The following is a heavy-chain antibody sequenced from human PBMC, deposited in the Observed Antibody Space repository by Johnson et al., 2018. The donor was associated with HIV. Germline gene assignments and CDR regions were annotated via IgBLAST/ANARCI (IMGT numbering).Heavy chain of an antibody. Sequence: VQLVESGGGLIQPGGSLRLSCAASGFTVSSNYMSWVRQAPGKGLEWVSVIYSGGSTYYADSVKGRFTISRDNAKNSLYLQMNSLRAEDTALYYCARSSGSYWRGTFDIWGQGTMVTVSP. V-gene: IGHV3-53*01. CDR2: IYSGGST. CDR3: ARSSGSYWRGTFDI. J-gene: IGHJ3*02. CDR1: GFTVSSNY. D-gene: IGHD1-26*01.